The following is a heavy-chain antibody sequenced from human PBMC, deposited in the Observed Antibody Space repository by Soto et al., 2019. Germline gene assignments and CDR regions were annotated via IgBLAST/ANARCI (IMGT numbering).Heavy chain of an antibody. D-gene: IGHD4-17*01. V-gene: IGHV5-51*01. CDR1: GYSFTSYW. J-gene: IGHJ6*02. CDR3: ARHGNPTTVVKGYYYGMDV. Sequence: GESLKISCKGSGYSFTSYWIGWVRQMPGKGLEWMGIIYPGDSDTRYSPSFQGQVTISADKSISTAYLQWSSLKASDTAMYYCARHGNPTTVVKGYYYGMDVWGQGTTVTVSS. CDR2: IYPGDSDT.